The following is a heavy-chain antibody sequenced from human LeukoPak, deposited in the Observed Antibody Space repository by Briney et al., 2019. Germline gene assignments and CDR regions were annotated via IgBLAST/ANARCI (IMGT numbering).Heavy chain of an antibody. Sequence: GGSLRLSCAASGFTISSNYMTWVRQAPGKGLEWVAVIYSGVSTYYADSVKGRFTISRDNSKNTVYLQINSLRAEDTAVYYCARGGYYDSSGYYWKSFDIWGQGTMVTVSS. CDR3: ARGGYYDSSGYYWKSFDI. CDR1: GFTISSNY. V-gene: IGHV3-53*01. D-gene: IGHD3-22*01. J-gene: IGHJ3*02. CDR2: IYSGVST.